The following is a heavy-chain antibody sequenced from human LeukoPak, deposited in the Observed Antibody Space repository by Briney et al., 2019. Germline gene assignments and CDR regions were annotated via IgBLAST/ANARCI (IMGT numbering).Heavy chain of an antibody. J-gene: IGHJ4*02. CDR2: ISGSGGST. CDR1: GFTFSSYA. V-gene: IGHV3-23*01. Sequence: PGGSLRLSCAASGFTFSSYAMSWVRQAPGKGLEWVSAISGSGGSTYYADSVKGRFTISRDNSKNTLYLQMNSLRAEDTAVYYCARDRRLGCSSGWIDYWGQGTLVTVSS. CDR3: ARDRRLGCSSGWIDY. D-gene: IGHD6-19*01.